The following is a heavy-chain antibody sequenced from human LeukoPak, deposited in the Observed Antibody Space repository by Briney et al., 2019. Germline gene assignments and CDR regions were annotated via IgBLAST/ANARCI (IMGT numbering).Heavy chain of an antibody. Sequence: PSQTLSLTCTVASGSIISGSYGWGWIRQPAGKGLEWIVSIYNRDTTNHNPSLKTQLTVSLDTSKYQFSLKLSSVTAADTAVYYCVRDGRRGSYGDAFDMWGRGTMVIVSS. J-gene: IGHJ3*02. CDR1: SGSIISGSYG. CDR2: IYNRDTT. D-gene: IGHD1-26*01. V-gene: IGHV4-61*02. CDR3: VRDGRRGSYGDAFDM.